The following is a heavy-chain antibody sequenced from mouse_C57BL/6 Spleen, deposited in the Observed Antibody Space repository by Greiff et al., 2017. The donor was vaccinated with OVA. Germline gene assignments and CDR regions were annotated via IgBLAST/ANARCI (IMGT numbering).Heavy chain of an antibody. D-gene: IGHD3-1*01. Sequence: VQLQQSGAELVRPGASVKLSCTASGFNIKDDYMHWVKQRPEQGLEWIGWIDPENGDTEYASKFQGKATITADTSSNTAYLQLSSLTSEDTAVYYCTTIGTLGYWGQGTTLTVSS. CDR3: TTIGTLGY. CDR1: GFNIKDDY. CDR2: IDPENGDT. J-gene: IGHJ2*01. V-gene: IGHV14-4*01.